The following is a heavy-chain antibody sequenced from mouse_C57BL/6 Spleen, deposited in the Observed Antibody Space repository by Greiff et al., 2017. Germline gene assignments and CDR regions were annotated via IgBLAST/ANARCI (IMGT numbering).Heavy chain of an antibody. Sequence: VQLQQSGAELVRPGTSVKVSCKASGYAFTNYLIEWVKQRPGQGLEWIGVINPGSGGTNYNEKFKGKATLTADKSSSTAYMQLSSLTSEDSAVYFCARRDYGSPWYFDVWGTGTTVTVSS. CDR3: ARRDYGSPWYFDV. CDR1: GYAFTNYL. D-gene: IGHD1-1*01. J-gene: IGHJ1*03. V-gene: IGHV1-54*01. CDR2: INPGSGGT.